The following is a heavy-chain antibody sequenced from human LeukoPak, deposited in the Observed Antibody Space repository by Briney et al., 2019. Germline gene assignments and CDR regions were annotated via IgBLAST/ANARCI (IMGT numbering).Heavy chain of an antibody. Sequence: GGSLRLSCAASGFTVSSNYMSWVRQAPGKGLEWVSVIYTGGSTYYADSVKGRFAISRDNSQNTLYLQMDSLRAEDTTVYYCALGVVTASESFDYWGQGTLVTVSS. D-gene: IGHD2-21*02. CDR2: IYTGGST. CDR1: GFTVSSNY. CDR3: ALGVVTASESFDY. J-gene: IGHJ4*02. V-gene: IGHV3-53*01.